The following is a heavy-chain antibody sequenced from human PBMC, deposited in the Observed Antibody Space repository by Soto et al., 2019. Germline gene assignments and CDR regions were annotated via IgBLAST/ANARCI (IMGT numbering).Heavy chain of an antibody. CDR1: GFSLTTGGVG. CDR2: IYWNDDK. J-gene: IGHJ4*02. D-gene: IGHD2-21*02. CDR3: ANRRLGAGNEVTTGFDY. V-gene: IGHV2-5*01. Sequence: QITLRESGPTLLKPTQTLTLTCTFSGFSLTTGGVGVGWIRQPPGKALEWLALIYWNDDKPYSPSLRGRLTITKDNSKNPVVPTMAKMDPVGTGTYYCANRRLGAGNEVTTGFDYWGQGVLVNVFS.